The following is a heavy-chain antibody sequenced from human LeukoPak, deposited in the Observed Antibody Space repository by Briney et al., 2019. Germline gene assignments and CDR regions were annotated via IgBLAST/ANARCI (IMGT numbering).Heavy chain of an antibody. V-gene: IGHV3-53*01. D-gene: IGHD4-17*01. J-gene: IGHJ3*02. Sequence: GGSLRLSCAASGFTVSSSYMIWVRQAPGKGLEWVSVIYSGGSTYYADSVKGRFTISRDNSKNTLYLQMNSLRAEDTAVYYCARGYGESVSDASDIWGQGTMVTVSS. CDR3: ARGYGESVSDASDI. CDR1: GFTVSSSY. CDR2: IYSGGST.